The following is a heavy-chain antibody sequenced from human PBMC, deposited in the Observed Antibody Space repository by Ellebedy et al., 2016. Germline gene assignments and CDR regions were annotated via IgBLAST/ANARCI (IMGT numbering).Heavy chain of an antibody. D-gene: IGHD3-22*01. CDR2: ISSSSSTI. Sequence: GESLKISCAASGFTFSSYSMNWVRQAPGKGLEWVSYISSSSSTIYYADSVKGRFTISRDNAKNSLYLQMNSLRAEDTAVYYCARDVGPGPMTYFDYWGQGTLVTVSS. CDR3: ARDVGPGPMTYFDY. J-gene: IGHJ4*02. V-gene: IGHV3-48*04. CDR1: GFTFSSYS.